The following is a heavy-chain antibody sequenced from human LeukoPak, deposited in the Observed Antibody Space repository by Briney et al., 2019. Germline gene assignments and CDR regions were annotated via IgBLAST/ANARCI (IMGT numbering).Heavy chain of an antibody. CDR2: INPSAGTT. J-gene: IGHJ3*02. V-gene: IGHV1-46*01. CDR1: GYTFTINY. D-gene: IGHD2-2*01. Sequence: ASVTVSFKASGYTFTINYMHWVRQAPGQGLEGMGIINPSAGTTVYAQNVQGRVTMTRDTSTNTVYMDLSSLRSEDTAVYYCARERSTSGRGAFDIWGQGTMVTVSS. CDR3: ARERSTSGRGAFDI.